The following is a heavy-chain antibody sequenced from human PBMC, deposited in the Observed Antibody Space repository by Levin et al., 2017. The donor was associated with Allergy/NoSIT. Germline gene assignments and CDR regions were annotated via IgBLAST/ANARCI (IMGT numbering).Heavy chain of an antibody. CDR2: ISSSSSYT. V-gene: IGHV3-11*05. J-gene: IGHJ4*02. CDR3: ARELSSSWLDY. Sequence: GGSLRLSCAASGFTFSDYYMSWIRQAPGKGLEWVSYISSSSSYTNYADSVKGRFTISRDNAKNSLYLQMNSLRAEDTAVYYCARELSSSWLDYWGQGTLVTVSS. CDR1: GFTFSDYY. D-gene: IGHD6-13*01.